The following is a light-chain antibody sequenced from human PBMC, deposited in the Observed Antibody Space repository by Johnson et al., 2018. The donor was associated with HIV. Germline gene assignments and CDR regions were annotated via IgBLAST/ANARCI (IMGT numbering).Light chain of an antibody. CDR2: DTN. CDR1: SSNVGSSF. J-gene: IGLJ1*01. V-gene: IGLV1-51*01. CDR3: GTWDSSLTSYV. Sequence: QFVLTQPPSVSAAPGQTVTISCSGSSSNVGSSFVSWYRQVPGTAPKLLIYDTNKRPSGIPGRFSGSKSGPSATLGITGLQTGDEADYYCGTWDSSLTSYVFGAGTKVTVL.